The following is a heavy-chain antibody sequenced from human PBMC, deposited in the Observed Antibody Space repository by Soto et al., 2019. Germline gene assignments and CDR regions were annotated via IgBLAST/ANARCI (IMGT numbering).Heavy chain of an antibody. D-gene: IGHD6-19*01. V-gene: IGHV4-39*01. CDR2: IYYSGGT. CDR1: GDSISSSGFY. Sequence: QLQLQESGPGLVKPSETLSLTCTVSGDSISSSGFYWGWIRQPPGKGLEWIGSIYYSGGTYYNPSLKSRVTISGDKSKNQFSLKLSSVTAADTAVYYCARHKQWLALGLGWGQGTLVTVSS. J-gene: IGHJ4*02. CDR3: ARHKQWLALGLG.